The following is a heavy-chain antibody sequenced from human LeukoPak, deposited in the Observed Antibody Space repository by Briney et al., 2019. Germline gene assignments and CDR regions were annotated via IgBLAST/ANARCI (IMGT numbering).Heavy chain of an antibody. CDR3: TATREMATIIGWFDP. CDR2: IYYSGST. CDR1: GGSISSGGYY. J-gene: IGHJ5*02. D-gene: IGHD5-24*01. Sequence: PSQTLSLTCTVSGGSISSGGYYWSWIRQHPGKGLVWIGYIYYSGSTYYNPSLKGRVTISVDTSKNQFSLKLSSVTDADTAVYYCTATREMATIIGWFDPWGQGTLVTVSS. V-gene: IGHV4-31*03.